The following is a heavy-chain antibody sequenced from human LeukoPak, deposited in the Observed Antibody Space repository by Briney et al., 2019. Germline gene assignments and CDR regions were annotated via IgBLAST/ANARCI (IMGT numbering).Heavy chain of an antibody. CDR3: ARTNGYNLLIYYYYMDV. CDR2: ISNIGDVI. CDR1: GFTFRNYE. V-gene: IGHV3-48*03. D-gene: IGHD5-24*01. J-gene: IGHJ6*03. Sequence: PGGSLRLSCAASGFTFRNYEMNWVRQAPGKGLEWIAHISNIGDVIHYADSVEGRFTISRDNAKNSLSLQMNSLRAEDTAVYYCARTNGYNLLIYYYYMDVWGKGTTVTISS.